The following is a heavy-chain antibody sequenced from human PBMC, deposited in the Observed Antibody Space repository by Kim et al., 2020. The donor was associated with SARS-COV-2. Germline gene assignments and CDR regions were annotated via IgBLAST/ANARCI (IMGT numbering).Heavy chain of an antibody. CDR3: AANLNYYDSSGYPGY. J-gene: IGHJ4*02. D-gene: IGHD3-22*01. CDR1: GGSFSGYY. Sequence: SETLSLTCAVYGGSFSGYYWSWIRQPPGKGLEWIGEINHSGSTNYNPSLKSRVTISVDTSKNQFSLKLSSVTAADTAVYYCAANLNYYDSSGYPGYWGQGTLVTVSS. CDR2: INHSGST. V-gene: IGHV4-34*01.